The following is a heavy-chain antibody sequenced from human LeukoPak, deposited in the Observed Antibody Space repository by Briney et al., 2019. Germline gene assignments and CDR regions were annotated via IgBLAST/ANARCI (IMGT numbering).Heavy chain of an antibody. D-gene: IGHD6-13*01. CDR3: VSAAGHLCDY. J-gene: IGHJ4*02. Sequence: ASVKVSCKASGYTFTSYDINWVRHATGQGLEWMGWMNPNSGNTRNAQKFQGRVTMTRNTSISTAYMELSSLRSEDTARYPCVSAAGHLCDYWGQGTLVTVSS. CDR1: GYTFTSYD. V-gene: IGHV1-8*01. CDR2: MNPNSGNT.